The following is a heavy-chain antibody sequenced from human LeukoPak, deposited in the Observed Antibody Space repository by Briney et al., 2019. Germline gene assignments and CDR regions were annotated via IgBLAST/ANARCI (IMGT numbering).Heavy chain of an antibody. CDR3: ARSPLQVGAILGQTGY. CDR2: ISYDGSNK. Sequence: GGSLRLSCAASGFTFSSYAMHWVRQAPGKGLEWVAVISYDGSNKYYADSVKGRFTISRDNSKNTLYLQMNSLRAEDTAVYYCARSPLQVGAILGQTGYWGQGTLVTVSS. J-gene: IGHJ4*02. CDR1: GFTFSSYA. V-gene: IGHV3-30*04. D-gene: IGHD1-26*01.